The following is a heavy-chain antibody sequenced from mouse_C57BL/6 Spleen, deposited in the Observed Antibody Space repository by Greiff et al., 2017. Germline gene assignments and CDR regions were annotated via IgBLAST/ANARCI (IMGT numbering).Heavy chain of an antibody. J-gene: IGHJ1*03. CDR2: ISGGGGNT. Sequence: EVKLVESGGGLVKPGGSLKLSCAASGFTFSSYTMSWVRQTPETRLEGVATISGGGGNTYYPDSVKGRFTISRVHAKNTLYLQMNSLRAEDTALDYCARGGITTVVTKGYFDVWGTGTTVTVSS. V-gene: IGHV5-9*01. CDR3: ARGGITTVVTKGYFDV. CDR1: GFTFSSYT. D-gene: IGHD1-1*01.